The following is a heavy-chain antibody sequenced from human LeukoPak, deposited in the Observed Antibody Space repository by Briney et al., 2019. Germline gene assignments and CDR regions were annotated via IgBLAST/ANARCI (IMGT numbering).Heavy chain of an antibody. Sequence: PSETLSLTCTVSGGSISSYYWSWIRQTPGKGLECIGYIYYSGSTNYNPSLKSRVTISVDTSKNQFSLKLSSVTAADTAVYYCARVAYDYDSSGSYYFDSWGQGTLVTVSS. V-gene: IGHV4-59*01. CDR2: IYYSGST. CDR1: GGSISSYY. D-gene: IGHD3-22*01. J-gene: IGHJ4*02. CDR3: ARVAYDYDSSGSYYFDS.